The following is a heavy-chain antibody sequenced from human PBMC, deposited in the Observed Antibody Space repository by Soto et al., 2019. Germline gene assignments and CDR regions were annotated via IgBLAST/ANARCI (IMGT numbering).Heavy chain of an antibody. D-gene: IGHD5-18*01. CDR3: ARTRSRYSYVYYYYGMDV. CDR2: INHSGST. V-gene: IGHV4-34*01. J-gene: IGHJ6*02. Sequence: QVQLQQWGAGLLKPSETLSLTCAVYGGSFSGYYWSWIRQPPGKGLEWIGEINHSGSTNYNPSLKSRVTISVDTSKNQFSLKLSSVTAADTAVYYCARTRSRYSYVYYYYGMDVWGQGTTVTVSS. CDR1: GGSFSGYY.